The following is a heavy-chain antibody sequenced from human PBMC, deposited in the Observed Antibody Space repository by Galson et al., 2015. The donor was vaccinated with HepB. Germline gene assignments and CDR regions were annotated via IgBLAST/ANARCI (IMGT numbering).Heavy chain of an antibody. CDR2: IFYNGRT. V-gene: IGHV4-59*08. D-gene: IGHD3-22*01. CDR1: DDSISSYY. CDR3: ARTDYYDSSGFFDY. Sequence: TLSLTCTVSDDSISSYYWGWIRQPPGKGLEWIGYIFYNGRTNYNPSLKSRVTISIDTSENHFSLKLSSVTAADTAVYYCARTDYYDSSGFFDYWGRGTLVTVSS. J-gene: IGHJ4*02.